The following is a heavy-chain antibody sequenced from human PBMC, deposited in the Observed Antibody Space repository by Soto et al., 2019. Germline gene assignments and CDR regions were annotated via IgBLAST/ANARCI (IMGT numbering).Heavy chain of an antibody. V-gene: IGHV4-30-2*01. J-gene: IGHJ6*02. CDR1: GGSVSSGVFS. CDR2: ISHGGSP. CDR3: ARGHYYYAMDV. Sequence: SETLSLTCAVSGGSVSSGVFSWNWIRQPPRQGLEWIGYISHGGSPHYTPSLRSRVSISVDRSTNVISLNLTSMTPADTAVYFCARGHYYYAMDVWGHGTTVTVTS.